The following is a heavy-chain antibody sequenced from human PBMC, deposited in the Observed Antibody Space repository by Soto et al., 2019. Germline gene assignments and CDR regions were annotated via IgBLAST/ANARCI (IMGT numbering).Heavy chain of an antibody. CDR3: ARQEGRNLDS. CDR1: GFTFSTYA. CDR2: ISYDGSNK. J-gene: IGHJ4*02. Sequence: QVQLVESGGGVVQPGRSLRLSCAASGFTFSTYAMHWVRQAPGKGLEWVAVISYDGSNKYYADSVKGRFTISRDNSKNTLYLQMNSLRAEDTAVYYCARQEGRNLDSWGQGTLVTVSS. V-gene: IGHV3-30-3*01.